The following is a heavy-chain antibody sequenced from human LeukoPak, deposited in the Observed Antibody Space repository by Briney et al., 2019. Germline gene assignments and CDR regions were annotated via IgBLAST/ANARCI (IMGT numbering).Heavy chain of an antibody. Sequence: PSETLSLTCTVSGGSISSSSYYWGWIRQPPGKGLEWIGSIYYSGSTYYNPSLKSRVTISVDTSKNQFSLKLSSVTAADTAVYYCARLDSGSYSGFDPWGQGTLVTVSS. CDR3: ARLDSGSYSGFDP. V-gene: IGHV4-39*01. CDR2: IYYSGST. J-gene: IGHJ5*02. CDR1: GGSISSSSYY. D-gene: IGHD1-26*01.